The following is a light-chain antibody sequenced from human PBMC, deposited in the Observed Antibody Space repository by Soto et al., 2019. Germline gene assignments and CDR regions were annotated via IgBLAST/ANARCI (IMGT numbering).Light chain of an antibody. CDR3: QPRSKLPLP. CDR1: QSVSSY. Sequence: EIVLTQSPATLSLSPGERATLSCRASQSVSSYLAWYQQKPGQAPRLLIYDASNRATGIPARFSGSGSGTDFALPISSLEAEDFDIYYFQPRSKLPLPFGGGTKVEI. V-gene: IGKV3-11*01. J-gene: IGKJ4*02. CDR2: DAS.